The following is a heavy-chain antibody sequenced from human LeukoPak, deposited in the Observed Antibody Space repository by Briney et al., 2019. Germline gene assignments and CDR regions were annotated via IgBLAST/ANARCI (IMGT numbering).Heavy chain of an antibody. CDR2: IIPIFGTA. CDR1: GGTFSSYA. CDR3: ARDSGFVVVIQGYFDY. Sequence: SVKVSCKASGGTFSSYAISWVRQAPGQGLEWMGGIIPIFGTANYAQKFQGRVTITADESTSTAYMELSSLRSEDTAVYYCARDSGFVVVIQGYFDYWGQGTLVTVSS. J-gene: IGHJ4*02. D-gene: IGHD3-22*01. V-gene: IGHV1-69*01.